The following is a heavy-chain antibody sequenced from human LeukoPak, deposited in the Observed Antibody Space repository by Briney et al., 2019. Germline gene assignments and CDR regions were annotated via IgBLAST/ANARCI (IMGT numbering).Heavy chain of an antibody. J-gene: IGHJ4*02. CDR2: IYDSGST. CDR1: GGSISSGGYS. CDR3: ARYGGSGTYFFDY. D-gene: IGHD3-10*01. Sequence: SETLSLTCAVSGGSISSGGYSWSWIRQPPGKGLEWIGYIYDSGSTYYNPSLKSRVTISLDRSKNQFSLKLSSVTAADTAVYYCARYGGSGTYFFDYWGRGALVTVSS. V-gene: IGHV4-30-2*01.